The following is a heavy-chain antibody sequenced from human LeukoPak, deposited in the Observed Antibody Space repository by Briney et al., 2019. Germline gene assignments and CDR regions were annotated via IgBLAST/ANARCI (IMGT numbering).Heavy chain of an antibody. J-gene: IGHJ6*04. D-gene: IGHD3-10*02. V-gene: IGHV3-21*01. CDR2: ISSSSSYI. CDR3: AELGITMIGGV. Sequence: GGSLRLSRAASEFSVGSNYMTWVRQAPGKGLEWVSSISSSSSYIYYADSVKGRFTISRDNAKNSLYLQMNSLRAEDTAVYYCAELGITMIGGVWGKGTTVTISS. CDR1: EFSVGSNY.